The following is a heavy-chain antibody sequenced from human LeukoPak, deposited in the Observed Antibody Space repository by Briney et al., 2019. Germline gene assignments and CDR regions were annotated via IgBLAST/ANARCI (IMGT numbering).Heavy chain of an antibody. V-gene: IGHV4-4*07. J-gene: IGHJ5*02. CDR3: ARALSSGGYSYVYNWSDP. Sequence: SETLSLTCNVSGVSITSSYWSWLRQPAGKGLEWIGRIYTSGSTNYNPSLKSRVTMSVDTSKNQFFLKLTSVTAADTAVYYCARALSSGGYSYVYNWSDPWGQGTLVTVSS. CDR1: GVSITSSY. CDR2: IYTSGST. D-gene: IGHD5-18*01.